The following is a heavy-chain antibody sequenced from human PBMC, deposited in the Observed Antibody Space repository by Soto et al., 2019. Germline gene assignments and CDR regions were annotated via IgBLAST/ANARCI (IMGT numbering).Heavy chain of an antibody. D-gene: IGHD3-22*01. CDR2: INPNSGGT. J-gene: IGHJ3*02. V-gene: IGHV1-2*02. CDR3: TRNAFYYNSSGYHDGFDI. CDR1: GYTLIGYY. Sequence: ASVKVSCKASGYTLIGYYIHWVRQAPGQGLEWMGWINPNSGGTNYAQKFQGRATMTRDTSIFTAYMELSRLRSDDTAVYYCTRNAFYYNSSGYHDGFDIWGQGTLVTVSS.